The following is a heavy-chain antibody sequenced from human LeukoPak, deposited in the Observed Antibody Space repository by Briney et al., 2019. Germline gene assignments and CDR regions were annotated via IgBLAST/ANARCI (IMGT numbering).Heavy chain of an antibody. J-gene: IGHJ4*02. D-gene: IGHD2-15*01. Sequence: SETLSLTCTVSGYSISSGYYWGWIRQTPGKGLEWIGYIYHGGRTDYNPSLKSRVTISVDTSKSQFSLKLSSVTAADTAVYYCARVAAKTVDYWGQGTLVTVSS. CDR1: GYSISSGYY. CDR2: IYHGGRT. V-gene: IGHV4-38-2*02. CDR3: ARVAAKTVDY.